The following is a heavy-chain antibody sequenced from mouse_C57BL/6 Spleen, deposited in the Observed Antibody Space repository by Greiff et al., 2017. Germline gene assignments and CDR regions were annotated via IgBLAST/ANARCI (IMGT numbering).Heavy chain of an antibody. J-gene: IGHJ1*03. V-gene: IGHV1-80*01. CDR2: IYPGDGDT. CDR1: GYAFSSYW. Sequence: QVHVKQSGAELVKPGASVKISCKASGYAFSSYWMNWVKQRPGKGLEWIGQIYPGDGDTNYNGKFKGKATLTADKSSSTAYMQLSSLTSEDSAVYFCARDEGSRGYFDVWGTGTTVTVSS. CDR3: ARDEGSRGYFDV.